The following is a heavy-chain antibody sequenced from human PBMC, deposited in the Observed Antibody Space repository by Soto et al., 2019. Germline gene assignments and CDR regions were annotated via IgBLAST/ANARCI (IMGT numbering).Heavy chain of an antibody. CDR3: AKDRKGSSSFSWFDP. CDR1: GFTFSSYG. J-gene: IGHJ5*02. Sequence: PGGSLRLSCAASGFTFSSYGMHWVRQAPGKGLEWVAVIWYDGSNKYYADSVKGRFTISRDNSKNTLYLQMNSLRAEDTAVYYCAKDRKGSSSFSWFDPWGQGTLVTVSS. D-gene: IGHD6-6*01. CDR2: IWYDGSNK. V-gene: IGHV3-33*06.